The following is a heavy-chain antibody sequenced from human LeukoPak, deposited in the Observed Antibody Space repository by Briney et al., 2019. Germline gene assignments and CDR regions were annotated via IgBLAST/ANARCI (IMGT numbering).Heavy chain of an antibody. CDR3: ARHSRGSTMVRGVIWWFDP. Sequence: SETLSLTCTVSGGSISSYYWSWIRQPPGTGLEWIGYIYYSGSTNYNPSLKSRVTISVDTSKNQFSLKLSSVTAADTAVYYCARHSRGSTMVRGVIWWFDPWGQGTLVTVSS. CDR2: IYYSGST. J-gene: IGHJ5*02. CDR1: GGSISSYY. V-gene: IGHV4-59*08. D-gene: IGHD3-10*01.